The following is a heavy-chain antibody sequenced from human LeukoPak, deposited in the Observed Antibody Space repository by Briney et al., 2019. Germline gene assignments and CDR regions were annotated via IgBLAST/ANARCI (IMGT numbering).Heavy chain of an antibody. CDR1: GFTLSNYW. Sequence: AGVSLRLSCVASGFTLSNYWMTWVRQAPEKGLEWVSVIYSGGSTYYADSVKGRFTISRDNSKNTLYLQMNSLRAEDTAVYYCATGTGYSSSFYFDYWGQGTLVTVSS. CDR3: ATGTGYSSSFYFDY. V-gene: IGHV3-53*01. J-gene: IGHJ4*02. D-gene: IGHD6-13*01. CDR2: IYSGGST.